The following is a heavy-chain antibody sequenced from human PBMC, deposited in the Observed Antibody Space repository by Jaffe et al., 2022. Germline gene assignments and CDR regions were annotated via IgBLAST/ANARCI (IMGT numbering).Heavy chain of an antibody. CDR3: ARDAVRFFGGFDAFDI. CDR2: ISSSGSTI. J-gene: IGHJ3*02. D-gene: IGHD2-15*01. CDR1: GFTFSSYE. Sequence: EVQLVESGGGLVQPGGSLRLSCAASGFTFSSYEMNWVRQAPGKGLEWVSYISSSGSTIYYADSVKGRFTISRDNAKNSLYLQMNSLRAEDTAVYYCARDAVRFFGGFDAFDIWGQGTMVTVSS. V-gene: IGHV3-48*03.